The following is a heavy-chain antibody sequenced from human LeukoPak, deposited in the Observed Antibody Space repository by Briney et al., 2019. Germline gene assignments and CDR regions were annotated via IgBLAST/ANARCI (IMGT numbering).Heavy chain of an antibody. Sequence: GGSLRLSCAASGFTFSSYSMNWVRQAPGKWLEWVSSISSSSSYIYYADSVKGRFTISRDNAKNSLYLQMNSLRAEDTAVYYCARGTYIVGLPDAFDIWGQGTMVTVSS. V-gene: IGHV3-21*01. CDR2: ISSSSSYI. CDR3: ARGTYIVGLPDAFDI. D-gene: IGHD1-26*01. J-gene: IGHJ3*02. CDR1: GFTFSSYS.